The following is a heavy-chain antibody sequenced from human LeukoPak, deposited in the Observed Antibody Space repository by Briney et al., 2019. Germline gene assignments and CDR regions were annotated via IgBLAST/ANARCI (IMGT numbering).Heavy chain of an antibody. D-gene: IGHD3-3*01. CDR1: TFTFSTYT. J-gene: IGHJ4*02. CDR2: ITSSGAST. CDR3: AKMGNDFWSGYYSGGYFDC. Sequence: GGSLRLSCAASTFTFSTYTMNWVRQAPGKGLQWVSVITSSGASTNYADSVKGRFTISRDNSKNTLYLQMNSLRAEDTAVYHCAKMGNDFWSGYYSGGYFDCWGQGTLVTVSS. V-gene: IGHV3-23*01.